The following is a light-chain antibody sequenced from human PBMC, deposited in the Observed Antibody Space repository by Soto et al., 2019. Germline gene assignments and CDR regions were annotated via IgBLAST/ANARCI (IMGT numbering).Light chain of an antibody. CDR1: QPISNW. CDR3: QPYNSYSEA. V-gene: IGKV1-5*03. J-gene: IGKJ1*01. Sequence: DIQMTQSPSTLSGSVGDRVTITCLASQPISNWLAWNQQNPGKAPNLLIYKASTLKTGAPSRFSGSGSGTEFTLTISSLQPDDFATYYCQPYNSYSEAFGQGTKVDIK. CDR2: KAS.